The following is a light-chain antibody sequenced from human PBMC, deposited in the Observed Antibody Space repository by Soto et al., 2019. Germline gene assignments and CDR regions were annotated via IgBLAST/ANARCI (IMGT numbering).Light chain of an antibody. V-gene: IGKV1-6*01. CDR2: AAS. CDR3: LQDYNYPRT. CDR1: QGIRND. J-gene: IGKJ1*01. Sequence: AIQMTQSPSSLSASVVDRVTITCRASQGIRNDLGWYQQKPGKAPKLLIYAASSLQSGVPSRFSGSGSGTDFTLTISSPQPEDFATYYCLQDYNYPRTFGQGTKVDIK.